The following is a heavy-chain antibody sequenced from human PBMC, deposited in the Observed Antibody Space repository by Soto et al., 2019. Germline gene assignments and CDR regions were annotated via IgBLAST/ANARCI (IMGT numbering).Heavy chain of an antibody. CDR2: ISSSSSYI. Sequence: GGSLRLSCAASGFTFSSYSMNWVRQAPGKGLEWVSSISSSSSYIYYADSVKGRFTISRDNAKNSLYLQMNSLRAEDTAVYYCARDERFLEWLFPNWLDPWGQGTLVTVSS. J-gene: IGHJ5*02. CDR1: GFTFSSYS. V-gene: IGHV3-21*01. D-gene: IGHD3-3*01. CDR3: ARDERFLEWLFPNWLDP.